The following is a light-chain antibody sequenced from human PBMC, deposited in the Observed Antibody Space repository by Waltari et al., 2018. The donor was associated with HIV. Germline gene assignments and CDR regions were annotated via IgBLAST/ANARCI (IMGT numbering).Light chain of an antibody. CDR3: LAFDVGLGHWV. V-gene: IGLV1-40*01. J-gene: IGLJ3*02. CDR1: WGHIGSLTN. Sequence: QSLLTQSASVSGAPGQRITISCTGHWGHIGSLTNVHWYQQPPGAAPKLLIYDNSNRPSGISGRFSASRSGPSASLTIAGLQPEDEADYFCLAFDVGLGHWVFVEGARLTVL. CDR2: DNS.